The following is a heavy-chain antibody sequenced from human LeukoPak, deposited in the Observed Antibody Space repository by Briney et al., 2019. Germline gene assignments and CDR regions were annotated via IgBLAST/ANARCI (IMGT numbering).Heavy chain of an antibody. CDR1: GYTFTSYG. V-gene: IGHV1-18*01. D-gene: IGHD3-22*01. CDR3: ARDTRYYDSSGHFDY. Sequence: ASVKVFCKASGYTFTSYGISWVRQAPGQGLEWMGWISAYNGNTNYAQKLQGRVTMTTDTSTSTAYMELRSLRSDDTAVYYCARDTRYYDSSGHFDYWGQGTLVTVSS. CDR2: ISAYNGNT. J-gene: IGHJ4*02.